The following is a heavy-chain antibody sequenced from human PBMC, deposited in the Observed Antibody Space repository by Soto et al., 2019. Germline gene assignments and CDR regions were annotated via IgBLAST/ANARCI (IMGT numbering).Heavy chain of an antibody. CDR1: GPCVSDYY. V-gene: IGHV3-11*01. Sequence: CLTLSCAASGPCVSDYYVSGIRQAPGKALECVAYISGTGDTKYYADSVTGQFTISRDNPKNSLYLQMNSLRPEDAAVYYCAIGGGQIYYKGLDVWGQGTTVTVSS. D-gene: IGHD3-10*01. J-gene: IGHJ6*02. CDR3: AIGGGQIYYKGLDV. CDR2: ISGTGDTK.